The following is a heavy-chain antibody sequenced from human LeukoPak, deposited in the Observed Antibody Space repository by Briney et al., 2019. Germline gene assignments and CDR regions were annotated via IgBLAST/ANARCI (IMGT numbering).Heavy chain of an antibody. J-gene: IGHJ4*02. Sequence: PSQTLSLTCTVSGGSISSGDYYWSWIRQPPGKGLEWIGYIYYSGSTYCNPSLKSRVTISVDTSKNQFSLKLSSVTAADTAVYYCARERGDIVVVPAATPDYYFDYWGQGTLVTVSS. CDR2: IYYSGST. CDR1: GGSISSGDYY. CDR3: ARERGDIVVVPAATPDYYFDY. D-gene: IGHD2-2*02. V-gene: IGHV4-30-4*08.